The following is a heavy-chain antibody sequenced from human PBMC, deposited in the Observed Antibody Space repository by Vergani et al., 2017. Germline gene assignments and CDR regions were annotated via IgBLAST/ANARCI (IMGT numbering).Heavy chain of an antibody. J-gene: IGHJ6*03. CDR2: INPSGGST. D-gene: IGHD2-2*01. V-gene: IGHV1-46*03. CDR3: ARAYCSSTSCPSYYMDV. CDR1: GYTFSSYY. Sequence: QVQLVQSGAEVKKPGASVKVSCKASGYTFSSYYMNWVRQAPGQGLECMGIINPSGGSTSYAQKFQDRVTMTRETSTSTVYMELGSLRSEDTAVYYCARAYCSSTSCPSYYMDVWGKGTSVTVSS.